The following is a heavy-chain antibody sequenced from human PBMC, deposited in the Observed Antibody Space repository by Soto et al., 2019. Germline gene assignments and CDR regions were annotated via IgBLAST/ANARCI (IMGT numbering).Heavy chain of an antibody. D-gene: IGHD5-12*01. CDR2: LSSGSDYI. Sequence: EVQLVESGGGRFKPGGSLRLSCTASGFPFSGYSMTWVRQAPGKGLEWVAALSSGSDYIYYADPVKGRFIISRDNAKDSLYLQMNSLRAEDTAVYYCARGGIFTGYDKWGQGTLVTVSS. CDR1: GFPFSGYS. CDR3: ARGGIFTGYDK. V-gene: IGHV3-21*01. J-gene: IGHJ4*02.